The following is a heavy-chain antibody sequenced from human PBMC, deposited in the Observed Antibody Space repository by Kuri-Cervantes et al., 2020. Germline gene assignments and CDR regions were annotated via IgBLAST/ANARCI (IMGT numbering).Heavy chain of an antibody. D-gene: IGHD2-15*01. Sequence: ASVKVSCKASGYTFTGYYMHWVRQAPGKGLEWMGGFDPEDGETIYAQKFQARVTMTEDTSTDTAYMELSSLRSEDTAVYYCATVRPAPVVVVALDAFDIWGQGTMVTVSS. CDR3: ATVRPAPVVVVALDAFDI. CDR2: FDPEDGET. V-gene: IGHV1-24*01. J-gene: IGHJ3*02. CDR1: GYTFTGYY.